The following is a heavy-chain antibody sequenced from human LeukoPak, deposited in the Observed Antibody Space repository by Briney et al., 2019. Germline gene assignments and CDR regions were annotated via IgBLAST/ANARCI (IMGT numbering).Heavy chain of an antibody. Sequence: ASVKVSCKASGGTFSSYAISWVRQAPGQGLEWMGGIIPIFGTANYAQKFQGRVTITTDESTSTAYMELSSLRSEDTAVYYCAGGYVDTASYFDYWAREPWSPSPQ. CDR2: IIPIFGTA. D-gene: IGHD5-18*01. J-gene: IGHJ4*02. V-gene: IGHV1-69*05. CDR3: AGGYVDTASYFDY. CDR1: GGTFSSYA.